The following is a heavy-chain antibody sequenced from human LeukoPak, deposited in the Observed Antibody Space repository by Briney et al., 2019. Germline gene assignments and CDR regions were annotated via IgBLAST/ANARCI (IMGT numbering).Heavy chain of an antibody. CDR2: TYTSGST. V-gene: IGHV4-4*07. D-gene: IGHD4-17*01. J-gene: IGHJ3*02. CDR3: AETTVSTFDAFDI. CDR1: GGSISSYY. Sequence: SETLSLTCTVSGGSISSYYWSWIRQPAGKGLEWIGRTYTSGSTNYNPSLKSRVTMSVDTSKDQFSLKLSSVTAADTAVYYCAETTVSTFDAFDIWGQGTMVTVSS.